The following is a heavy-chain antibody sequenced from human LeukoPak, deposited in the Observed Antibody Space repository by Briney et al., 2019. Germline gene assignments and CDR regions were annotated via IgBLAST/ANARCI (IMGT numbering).Heavy chain of an antibody. CDR1: GGSISSYY. J-gene: IGHJ6*02. Sequence: SETLSLTCTVSGGSISSYYWSWIRQPPGKGLEWIGYIYYSGSTNYNPSLKSRVTISVDTSKNQFSLKLSSVTAADTAVYYCARVLESMVRGVIISYYYYGMDVWGQGTTVTVSS. D-gene: IGHD3-10*01. V-gene: IGHV4-59*12. CDR3: ARVLESMVRGVIISYYYYGMDV. CDR2: IYYSGST.